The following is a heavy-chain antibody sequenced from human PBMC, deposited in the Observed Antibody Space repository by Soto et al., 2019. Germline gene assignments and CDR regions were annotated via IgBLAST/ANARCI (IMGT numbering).Heavy chain of an antibody. CDR3: ARETLRDAIDI. CDR2: IRANDESI. CDR1: GFYFISYE. J-gene: IGHJ3*02. V-gene: IGHV3-48*03. Sequence: GGSLRLSCVASGFYFISYEINFFRQAPVKGLEWVSNIRANDESIYYADSVKGRVSVSRDNAKNSLFLEMNSLRVDDTAVYYCARETLRDAIDIWGQGTMVTVSS.